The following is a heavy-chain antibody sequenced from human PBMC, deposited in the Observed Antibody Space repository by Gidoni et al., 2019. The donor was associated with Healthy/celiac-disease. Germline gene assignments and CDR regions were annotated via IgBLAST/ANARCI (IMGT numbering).Heavy chain of an antibody. CDR3: ARSRAGAGIDY. Sequence: QVQLQQWGAGLLKPSETLSLTCAVYGGSFSGYYWSWIRQPPGKGLEWIGEINHSGSTNYNPSLKSRVTISVDTSKNQFSLKLSSVTAADTAVYYCARSRAGAGIDYWGQGTLVTVSS. J-gene: IGHJ4*02. CDR1: GGSFSGYY. D-gene: IGHD3-10*01. V-gene: IGHV4-34*01. CDR2: INHSGST.